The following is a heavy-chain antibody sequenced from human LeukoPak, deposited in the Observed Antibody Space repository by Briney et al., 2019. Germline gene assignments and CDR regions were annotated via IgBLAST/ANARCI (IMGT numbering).Heavy chain of an antibody. D-gene: IGHD3-22*01. CDR2: ISAYNGNT. CDR3: ARSPYYDSSGYSVGFDY. CDR1: GYTFTSYG. J-gene: IGHJ4*02. V-gene: IGHV1-18*01. Sequence: ASVKVSCKASGYTFTSYGISWLRQAPGQGLEWMGWISAYNGNTNYAQKLQGRVTMTTDTSTSTAYMELRSLRSDDTAVYYCARSPYYDSSGYSVGFDYWGQGTLVTVSS.